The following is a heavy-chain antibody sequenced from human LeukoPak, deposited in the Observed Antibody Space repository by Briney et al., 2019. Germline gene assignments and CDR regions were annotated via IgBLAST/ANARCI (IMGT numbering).Heavy chain of an antibody. D-gene: IGHD5-12*01. CDR1: GYTCTGYY. CDR3: ARTSGYDYYFDY. V-gene: IGHV1-2*02. Sequence: ASVKVSCKASGYTCTGYYMHWVRQAPGQGLGWMGWINPNSGGTNYAQKFQGRVTMTRDTSISTAYMELSRLRSDDTAVYYCARTSGYDYYFDYWGQGTLVTASS. CDR2: INPNSGGT. J-gene: IGHJ4*02.